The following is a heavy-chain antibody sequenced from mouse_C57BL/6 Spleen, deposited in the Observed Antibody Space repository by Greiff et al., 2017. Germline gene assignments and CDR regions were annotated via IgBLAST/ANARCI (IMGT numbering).Heavy chain of an antibody. CDR1: GYSITSGYY. D-gene: IGHD3-2*02. V-gene: IGHV3-6*01. CDR2: ISYDGSN. Sequence: VQLKESGPGLVKPSQSLSLTCSVTGYSITSGYYWNWIRQFPGNKLEWMGYISYDGSNNYNPSLKNRISITRDTSKNQFFLKLNSVTTEDTATYYCARRQLRLYYAMDYWGQGTSVTVSS. J-gene: IGHJ4*01. CDR3: ARRQLRLYYAMDY.